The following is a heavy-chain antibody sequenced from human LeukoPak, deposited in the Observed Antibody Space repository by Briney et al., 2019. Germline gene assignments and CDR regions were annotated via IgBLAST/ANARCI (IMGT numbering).Heavy chain of an antibody. D-gene: IGHD4-17*01. CDR1: GFSVSGNY. V-gene: IGHV3-23*01. Sequence: GGSLRLSCAASGFSVSGNYLTWVRQAPGKGLAWVSGISGSGGRTYYADSVKGRFTISRDNSKNTLYLQMSSLRAEDTAVYYCAKHKEDYGDSCLDDSWGQGALVTVSS. CDR3: AKHKEDYGDSCLDDS. CDR2: ISGSGGRT. J-gene: IGHJ5*01.